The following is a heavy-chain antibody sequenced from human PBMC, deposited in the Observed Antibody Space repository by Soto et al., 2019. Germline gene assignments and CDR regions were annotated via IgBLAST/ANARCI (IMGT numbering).Heavy chain of an antibody. J-gene: IGHJ6*02. V-gene: IGHV4-31*03. CDR1: GGSISSGGYY. D-gene: IGHD3-10*01. CDR2: IYYSGST. Sequence: PSETLSLTCTVSGGSISSGGYYWSWIRQHPGKGLEWIGYIYYSGSTYYNPSLKSRVTISVDTSKNQFSLKLSSVTAADTAVYYCARDRSGYYGMDVWGQGTTVTVSS. CDR3: ARDRSGYYGMDV.